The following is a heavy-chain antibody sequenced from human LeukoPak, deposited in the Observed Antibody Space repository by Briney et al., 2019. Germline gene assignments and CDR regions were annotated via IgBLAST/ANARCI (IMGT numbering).Heavy chain of an antibody. V-gene: IGHV3-21*01. CDR1: GFTFSSHN. Sequence: GGSLKLSCAASGFTFSSHNMNWVRQAPGKGLEWVSTISGTSGNIYYADSVKGRFTISRDNAKNSLYLQMNSLRAEDTAVYYCARDRGIGYGPSDLDYWGHGTLVTVSS. J-gene: IGHJ4*01. D-gene: IGHD3-10*01. CDR3: ARDRGIGYGPSDLDY. CDR2: ISGTSGNI.